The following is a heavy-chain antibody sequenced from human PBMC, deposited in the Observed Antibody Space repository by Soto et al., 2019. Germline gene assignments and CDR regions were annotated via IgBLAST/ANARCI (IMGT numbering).Heavy chain of an antibody. CDR1: GGTFSSYA. Sequence: SVKVSCKASGGTFSSYAISWVRQAPGQGLEWMGGIIPIFGTANYAQKFQGRVTITADESTSTAYMELSSLRSEDTAVYYCASTSVFWSGYYEDGCWSDPWGQGTLVTVSS. V-gene: IGHV1-69*13. CDR2: IIPIFGTA. D-gene: IGHD3-3*01. CDR3: ASTSVFWSGYYEDGCWSDP. J-gene: IGHJ5*02.